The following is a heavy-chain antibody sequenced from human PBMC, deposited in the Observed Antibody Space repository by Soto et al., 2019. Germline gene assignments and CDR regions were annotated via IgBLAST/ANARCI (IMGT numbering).Heavy chain of an antibody. CDR3: ARDLWGYCGTDCYPLDV. D-gene: IGHD2-21*02. Sequence: QVQLQESGPGLVKPSETLSLTCTVSGGSISSYYWSWIRQPPGKGLEWIGYMYNTGSTVYNPSLKSRVTISVDRSKNQFSLQLNAVNDADTAVYYCARDLWGYCGTDCYPLDVWGQGTTVTVSS. CDR1: GGSISSYY. J-gene: IGHJ6*02. CDR2: MYNTGST. V-gene: IGHV4-59*01.